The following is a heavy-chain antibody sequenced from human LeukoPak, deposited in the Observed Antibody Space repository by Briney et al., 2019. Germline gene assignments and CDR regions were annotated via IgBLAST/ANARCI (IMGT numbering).Heavy chain of an antibody. Sequence: GGSLRLSCAASGFTFSSYEMNWVRQAPGKGLEWVSYISSSGSTIYYADSVKGRFPISRDNAKNSLYLQMNSLRAEDTAVYYCARVGSVNYYGSGSSYYMDVWGKGTTVTVSS. CDR3: ARVGSVNYYGSGSSYYMDV. V-gene: IGHV3-48*03. CDR1: GFTFSSYE. D-gene: IGHD3-10*01. J-gene: IGHJ6*03. CDR2: ISSSGSTI.